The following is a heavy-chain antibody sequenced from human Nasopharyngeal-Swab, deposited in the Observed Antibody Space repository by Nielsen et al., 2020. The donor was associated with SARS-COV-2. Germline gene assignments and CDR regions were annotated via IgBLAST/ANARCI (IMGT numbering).Heavy chain of an antibody. CDR1: GYSFNSYG. CDR3: ARGKRLHP. V-gene: IGHV1-18*04. Sequence: ASVKVACKASGYSFNSYGNSWVRQAPGQGLEWMGWVSTINGDTNYAQRFQGRVTMTTDTSTSTAYMELRSLRSDDTAVYYCARGKRLHPWGQGTLVTVSA. J-gene: IGHJ5*02. D-gene: IGHD5-12*01. CDR2: VSTINGDT.